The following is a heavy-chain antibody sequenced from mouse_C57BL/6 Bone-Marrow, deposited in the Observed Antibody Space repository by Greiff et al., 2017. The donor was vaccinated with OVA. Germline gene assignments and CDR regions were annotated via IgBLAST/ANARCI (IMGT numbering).Heavy chain of an antibody. CDR1: GYTFTSYD. D-gene: IGHD2-4*01. CDR3: ARLDDYLFDY. Sequence: QVHVKQSGPELVKPGASVKLSCKASGYTFTSYDINWVKQRPGQGLEWIGWIYPRDGSTKYNEKFKGKATLTVDTSSSTAYMELHSLTSEDSAVYFCARLDDYLFDYWGQGTTLTVSS. CDR2: IYPRDGST. V-gene: IGHV1-85*01. J-gene: IGHJ2*01.